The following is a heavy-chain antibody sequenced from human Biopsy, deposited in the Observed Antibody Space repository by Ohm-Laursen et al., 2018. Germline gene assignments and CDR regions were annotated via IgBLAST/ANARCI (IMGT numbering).Heavy chain of an antibody. CDR1: GYTFTSHD. D-gene: IGHD1-26*01. CDR3: ARWETTLGRSLDS. V-gene: IGHV1-8*01. Sequence: ATVKISCKSSGYTFTSHDINWVRQATGQGLEWMGWMSPNTGNTVYAQRFQDRVTMTSDTSTGTAYMELTSLTSDDTAVYFCARWETTLGRSLDSWGQGTLVAVSS. CDR2: MSPNTGNT. J-gene: IGHJ4*02.